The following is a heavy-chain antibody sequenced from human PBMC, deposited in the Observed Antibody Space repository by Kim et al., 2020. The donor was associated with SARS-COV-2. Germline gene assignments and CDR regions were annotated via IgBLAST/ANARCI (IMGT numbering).Heavy chain of an antibody. CDR2: ISGSGGST. J-gene: IGHJ4*02. D-gene: IGHD3-22*01. Sequence: GGSLRLSCAASGFTFSSYAMSWVRQAPGKGLEWVSAISGSGGSTYYADSVKGRFTISRDNSKNTLYLQMNSLRAEDTAVYYCAKERITMIVVVIPNRYYFDYWGQGTLVTVSS. CDR3: AKERITMIVVVIPNRYYFDY. V-gene: IGHV3-23*01. CDR1: GFTFSSYA.